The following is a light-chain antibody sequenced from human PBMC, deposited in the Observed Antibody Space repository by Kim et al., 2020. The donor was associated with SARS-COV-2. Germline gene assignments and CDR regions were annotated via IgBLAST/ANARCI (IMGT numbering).Light chain of an antibody. Sequence: GQRVTISCSGSTSNIGSHSVSWYQQLPGTAPKLLIYKNNQRPSGVPDRFSGSKSGTSASLAISGLRSEDEADYYCATWDDSLSARLFGVGTKLTVL. J-gene: IGLJ3*02. CDR1: TSNIGSHS. V-gene: IGLV1-47*01. CDR2: KNN. CDR3: ATWDDSLSARL.